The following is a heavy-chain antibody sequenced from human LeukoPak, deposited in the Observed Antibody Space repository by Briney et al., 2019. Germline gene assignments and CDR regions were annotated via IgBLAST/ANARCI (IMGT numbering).Heavy chain of an antibody. Sequence: ASVKVSCKASGYTFTGYYMHWVRQAPGQGLEWMGWINPNSGGTNYAQKFQGWVTMTRDTSISTAYMELSRLRSDDTAVYYCARDGSGSPDYYYYYGMDVWGQGTTVTVSS. D-gene: IGHD3-10*01. CDR2: INPNSGGT. V-gene: IGHV1-2*04. CDR3: ARDGSGSPDYYYYYGMDV. J-gene: IGHJ6*02. CDR1: GYTFTGYY.